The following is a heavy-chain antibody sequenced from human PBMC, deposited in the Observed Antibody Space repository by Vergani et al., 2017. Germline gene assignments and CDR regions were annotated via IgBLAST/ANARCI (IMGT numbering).Heavy chain of an antibody. CDR3: ARGDYGILTGYRY. J-gene: IGHJ4*02. D-gene: IGHD3-9*01. CDR2: INPSGGHT. V-gene: IGHV1-46*03. CDR1: GYTFSNYY. Sequence: QVQVVQSGAEVKTSGASVKVSCKTSGYTFSNYYMHWVRQAPGQGLEWMGIINPSGGHTNYAQKFQGRVTITRDTSTSTVYMELSSLRSEDTAIYYCARGDYGILTGYRYWGQGTRVTVSA.